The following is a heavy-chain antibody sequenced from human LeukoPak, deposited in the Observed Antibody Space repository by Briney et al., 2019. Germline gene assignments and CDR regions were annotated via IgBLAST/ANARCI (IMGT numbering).Heavy chain of an antibody. D-gene: IGHD3-22*01. CDR2: IKRDGSEK. J-gene: IGHJ3*02. CDR3: ARDASYYDSSGYYDAFDI. Sequence: GGSLRLSCTASGFTFSRYWMIWVRQAPGKGLEWVANIKRDGSEKYYVDSVKGRFTISRDNAKNSLFLQMNSLRLEDTAVYYCARDASYYDSSGYYDAFDIWGQGTMVTVSS. V-gene: IGHV3-7*01. CDR1: GFTFSRYW.